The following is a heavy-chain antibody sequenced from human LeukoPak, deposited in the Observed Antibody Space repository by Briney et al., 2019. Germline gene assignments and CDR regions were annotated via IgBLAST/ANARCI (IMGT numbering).Heavy chain of an antibody. CDR2: IYHSGTT. D-gene: IGHD2-15*01. CDR3: AQKAPYSPGYSQH. Sequence: PSETLSLTCTVSGGSITSYFWTWIRQPPGKGLEWIGYIYHSGTTNYNPSLKSRVTISVDTSKNQFSLKLTSVTAADTAVYYCAQKAPYSPGYSQHWGQGTVVTVSS. V-gene: IGHV4-59*01. J-gene: IGHJ1*01. CDR1: GGSITSYF.